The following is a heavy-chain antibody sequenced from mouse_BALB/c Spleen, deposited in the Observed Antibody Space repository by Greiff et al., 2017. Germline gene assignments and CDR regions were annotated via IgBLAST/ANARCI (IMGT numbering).Heavy chain of an antibody. CDR3: ARWGGHAMDY. CDR2: IYPGDGDT. CDR1: GYAFSSYW. J-gene: IGHJ4*01. V-gene: IGHV1-80*01. Sequence: VKLQQSGAELVRPGSSVKISCKASGYAFSSYWMNWVKQRPGQGLEWIGQIYPGDGDTNYNGKFKGKATLTADKSSSTAYMQLSSLTSEDSAVYYCARWGGHAMDYWGQGTSVTVSS. D-gene: IGHD3-3*01.